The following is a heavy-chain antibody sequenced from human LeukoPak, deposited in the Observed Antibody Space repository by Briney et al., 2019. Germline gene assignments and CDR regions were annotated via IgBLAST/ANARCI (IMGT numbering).Heavy chain of an antibody. Sequence: SETLSLTCTVSGGSISSYYGSWIRQPPGKGLEWIGYISYSGSTNFNPSLKSRVTISVDTPKNQFSLKLSSVTAADTAVYYCAREGTAGTNLNWFDPWGQGTLVTVSS. D-gene: IGHD1-1*01. V-gene: IGHV4-59*01. CDR2: ISYSGST. J-gene: IGHJ5*02. CDR3: AREGTAGTNLNWFDP. CDR1: GGSISSYY.